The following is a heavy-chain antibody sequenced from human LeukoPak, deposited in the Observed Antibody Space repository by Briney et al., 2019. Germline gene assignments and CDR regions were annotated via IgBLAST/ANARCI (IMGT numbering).Heavy chain of an antibody. V-gene: IGHV3-23*01. J-gene: IGHJ4*02. CDR2: ISGSGGSS. Sequence: PGGSLRLSCAASGFTFTNYAMNWVRQAAGKGLEWVSAISGSGGSSSYADSLRGRFTISRDNSNNMLYLQMNSLRAEDTAVYYCAKPLRDEGSCNYPYFVLWVQGTQVSV. D-gene: IGHD3-22*01. CDR3: AKPLRDEGSCNYPYFVL. CDR1: GFTFTNYA.